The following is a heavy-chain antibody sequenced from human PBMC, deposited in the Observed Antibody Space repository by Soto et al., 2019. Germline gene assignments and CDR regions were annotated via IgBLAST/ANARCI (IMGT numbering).Heavy chain of an antibody. D-gene: IGHD1-26*01. J-gene: IGHJ4*02. Sequence: GASVKVSCKASGYTFTGYYMHWVRQAPGQGLEWMGWINPNSGGTNYAQKFQGRVTMTRDTSISTAYMELSRLRSDDTAVYYCARVKGVGATWGVHYGGQGALVTVSS. CDR3: ARVKGVGATWGVHY. CDR2: INPNSGGT. V-gene: IGHV1-2*02. CDR1: GYTFTGYY.